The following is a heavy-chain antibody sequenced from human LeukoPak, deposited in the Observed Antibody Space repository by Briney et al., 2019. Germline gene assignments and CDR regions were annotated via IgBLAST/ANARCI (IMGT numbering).Heavy chain of an antibody. CDR1: GYTFTGYF. CDR2: INPNSGGT. Sequence: GASVRVSCKASGYTFTGYFMNWVRQAPGQGLEWMGWINPNSGGTNYAQKFQGRVTMTRDTSISTAYMELSRLRSDDTAVYYCARVTGGYCDGDCLSDYWGQGTLLTVSS. CDR3: ARVTGGYCDGDCLSDY. J-gene: IGHJ4*02. V-gene: IGHV1-2*02. D-gene: IGHD2-21*02.